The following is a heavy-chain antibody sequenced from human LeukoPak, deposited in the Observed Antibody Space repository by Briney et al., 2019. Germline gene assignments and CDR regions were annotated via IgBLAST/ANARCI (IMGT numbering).Heavy chain of an antibody. J-gene: IGHJ4*02. Sequence: GGSLRLSCAASGFTFSDYYMSWIRQAPGKGLEWVSYISSSGSTIYYADSVKGRFTISRDNAKNSLYLQMHSLRAEDTAVYYCARAGRYSYGYPWADYWGQGTLVTVSS. V-gene: IGHV3-11*01. CDR1: GFTFSDYY. CDR3: ARAGRYSYGYPWADY. D-gene: IGHD5-18*01. CDR2: ISSSGSTI.